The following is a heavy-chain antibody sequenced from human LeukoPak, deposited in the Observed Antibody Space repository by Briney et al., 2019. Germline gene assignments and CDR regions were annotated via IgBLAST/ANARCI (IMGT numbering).Heavy chain of an antibody. Sequence: SETLSLTCTVSGGSISSSIYYWGWIRQPPGKGLEWIGSIYYSGSTYYNPSLKSRVTISVDTSKDQFSLKLSSVTAADTAVYYCARAGKIAARPLDYWGQGTLVTVSS. CDR2: IYYSGST. J-gene: IGHJ4*02. V-gene: IGHV4-39*07. CDR1: GGSISSSIYY. D-gene: IGHD6-6*01. CDR3: ARAGKIAARPLDY.